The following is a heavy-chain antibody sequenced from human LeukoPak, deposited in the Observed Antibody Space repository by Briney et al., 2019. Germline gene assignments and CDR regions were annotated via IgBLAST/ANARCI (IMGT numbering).Heavy chain of an antibody. J-gene: IGHJ3*02. CDR1: GFTFSSYW. Sequence: GGSLRLSCAASGFTFSSYWMSWVRQAPGKGLEWVAVISYDGSNKYYADSVKGRFTISRDNSKNTLYLQMNSLRAEDTAVYYCARVKAPTYYPAAFDIWGQGTMVTVSS. CDR3: ARVKAPTYYPAAFDI. V-gene: IGHV3-30-3*01. CDR2: ISYDGSNK. D-gene: IGHD3-10*01.